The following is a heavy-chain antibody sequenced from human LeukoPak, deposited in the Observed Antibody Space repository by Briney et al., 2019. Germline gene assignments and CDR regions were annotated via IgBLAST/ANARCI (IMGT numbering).Heavy chain of an antibody. J-gene: IGHJ5*02. CDR1: GGSVSSDSHY. CDR2: ISYSGST. D-gene: IGHD3-10*01. V-gene: IGHV4-61*01. Sequence: SETLSLTCTVSGGSVSSDSHYWNWIRQPPGKGLEWIGCISYSGSTNYKSSLKSRVTISVDTSKNQFSLKVRSVTAADTAVYYCARFLWFGGPSDPWGQGTLVTVSS. CDR3: ARFLWFGGPSDP.